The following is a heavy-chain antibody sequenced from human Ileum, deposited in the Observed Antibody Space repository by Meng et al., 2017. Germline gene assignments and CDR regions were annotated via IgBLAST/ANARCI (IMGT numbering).Heavy chain of an antibody. D-gene: IGHD3-22*01. CDR3: ARDLGGYYDSSGYYAGYYFDY. J-gene: IGHJ4*02. CDR2: INPNSGGT. V-gene: IGHV1-2*06. Sequence: QVQLVQSGAEGKKHGASVKVTCKASGYTYPGYYMHWVRQAPGQGLEWMGRINPNSGGTNYAQKFQGRVTMTRDTSISTAYMELSRLRSDDTAVYYCARDLGGYYDSSGYYAGYYFDYWGQGTLVTVSS. CDR1: GYTYPGYY.